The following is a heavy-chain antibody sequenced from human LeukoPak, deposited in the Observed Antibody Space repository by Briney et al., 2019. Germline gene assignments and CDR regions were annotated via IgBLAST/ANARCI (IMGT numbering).Heavy chain of an antibody. CDR3: ARLGIAQWSDY. CDR1: GFSFSVYW. V-gene: IGHV3-74*01. J-gene: IGHJ4*02. CDR2: IKTDGSIT. Sequence: PGGSLRLSCAASGFSFSVYWMHWVRQAPGKGPVWVSRIKTDGSITDYADSVKGRFTISRDNSKDTLYLQMNSLRAEDTAVYYCARLGIAQWSDYWGQGTLVTVSS. D-gene: IGHD6-19*01.